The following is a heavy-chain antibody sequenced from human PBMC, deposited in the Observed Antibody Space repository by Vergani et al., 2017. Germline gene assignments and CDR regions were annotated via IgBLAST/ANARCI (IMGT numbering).Heavy chain of an antibody. CDR3: ARDAIRIVGATKSTDYYYYGMDV. CDR2: IWYDGSNK. V-gene: IGHV3-33*01. J-gene: IGHJ6*02. CDR1: GFTFSSYG. D-gene: IGHD1-26*01. Sequence: QVQLVESGGGVVQPGRSLRLSCAASGFTFSSYGMHWVRQAPGKGLEWVAVIWYDGSNKYYADSGKGRFTISRDNSKNTLYLQMNSLRAEDTAWYYCARDAIRIVGATKSTDYYYYGMDVWGQGTTVTVSS.